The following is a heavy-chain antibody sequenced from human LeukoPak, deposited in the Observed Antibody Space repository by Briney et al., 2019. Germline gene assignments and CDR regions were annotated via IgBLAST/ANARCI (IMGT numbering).Heavy chain of an antibody. CDR1: GGTLSSYA. CDR3: ARIGAMYYYDSSRGAFDI. Sequence: AASVKVSCKASGGTLSSYAISWVRQAPGQGLEWMGMIIPILGIANYAQKFQGRVTITADKSTSTAYMELSSLRSEDTAVYYCARIGAMYYYDSSRGAFDIWGQGTMVTVSS. J-gene: IGHJ3*02. V-gene: IGHV1-69*04. CDR2: IIPILGIA. D-gene: IGHD3-22*01.